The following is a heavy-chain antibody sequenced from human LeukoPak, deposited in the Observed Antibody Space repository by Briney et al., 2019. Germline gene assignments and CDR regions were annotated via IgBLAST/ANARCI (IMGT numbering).Heavy chain of an antibody. Sequence: GESLKISCKVSGYRFTSYWIAWVRQMPGKGLEWMGLIYPGDSDTRYNPSFQGQVTISADKSISTAYLQWSSLKASDTAIYYCARRIGSGWSDYWGQGTLVIVSS. V-gene: IGHV5-51*01. J-gene: IGHJ4*02. D-gene: IGHD6-19*01. CDR2: IYPGDSDT. CDR3: ARRIGSGWSDY. CDR1: GYRFTSYW.